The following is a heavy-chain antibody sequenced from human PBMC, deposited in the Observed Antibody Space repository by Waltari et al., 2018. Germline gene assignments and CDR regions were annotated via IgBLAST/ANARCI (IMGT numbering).Heavy chain of an antibody. D-gene: IGHD4-4*01. CDR1: GYTFTSYA. CDR2: INTNTGNP. J-gene: IGHJ5*02. V-gene: IGHV7-4-1*02. CDR3: ARDQENSNYVRAGFDP. Sequence: QVQLVQSGSELKKPGASVKVSCKASGYTFTSYAMNWVRQAPGQGLEWMGWINTNTGNPTYAQGFTGRFVCSLDTAVSTAYLQISSLKAEDTAVYYCARDQENSNYVRAGFDPWGQGTLVTVSS.